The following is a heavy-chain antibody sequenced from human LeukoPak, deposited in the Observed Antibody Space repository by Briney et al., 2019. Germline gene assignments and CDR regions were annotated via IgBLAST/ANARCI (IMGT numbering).Heavy chain of an antibody. J-gene: IGHJ5*02. CDR2: ISSASSYI. Sequence: PGGSLRLSCAASGFTFGDYAVSWFRQAPGKGLEWVSSISSASSYIYYADSVKGRFTISRDNAKNSLYLQMNSLRGEDTAVYYCARSGSSSSLVNCFDPWGQGTLVTVSS. CDR3: ARSGSSSSLVNCFDP. D-gene: IGHD6-6*01. CDR1: GFTFGDYA. V-gene: IGHV3-21*01.